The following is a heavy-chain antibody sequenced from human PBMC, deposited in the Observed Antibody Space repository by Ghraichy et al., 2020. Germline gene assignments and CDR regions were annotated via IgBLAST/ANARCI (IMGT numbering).Heavy chain of an antibody. CDR2: IKQDGTEK. D-gene: IGHD6-19*01. V-gene: IGHV3-7*01. CDR1: GFTFSSYW. J-gene: IGHJ6*02. CDR3: AREVIGWYYGMDV. Sequence: GGSLRLSCAGSGFTFSSYWMTWVRQAPGKGLEGVANIKQDGTEKYYVDSVKGRFTISRDNAKNSLSLQMNSLRAEDTAVYYCAREVIGWYYGMDVWGPGTTVTVSS.